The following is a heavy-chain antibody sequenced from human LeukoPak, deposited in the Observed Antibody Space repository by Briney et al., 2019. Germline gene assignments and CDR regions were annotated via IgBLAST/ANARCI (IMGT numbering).Heavy chain of an antibody. Sequence: SETLSLTCVVYGGSFSGYYWSWIRQPPGKGLEWIGEINHSGSTNYNPSLKSRVTISVDTSKNQFSLKLSSVTAADTAVYYCARVQAAMMPYYMDVWGKGTTVTVSS. CDR1: GGSFSGYY. J-gene: IGHJ6*03. V-gene: IGHV4-34*01. D-gene: IGHD2-2*01. CDR3: ARVQAAMMPYYMDV. CDR2: INHSGST.